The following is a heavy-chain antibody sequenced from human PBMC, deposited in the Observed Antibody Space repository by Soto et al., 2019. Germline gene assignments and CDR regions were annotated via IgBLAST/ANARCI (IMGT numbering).Heavy chain of an antibody. CDR2: IIPILGIA. Sequence: QVQLVQSGAAVKKPGSSVKVSCKASGGTFSSYTISWVRQAPGQGLEWMGRIIPILGIANYAQKFQGRVTITADKSTSTAYMELSSLRSEDTAVYYCARGDYYDSSGYYDLGDYWGQGTLVTVSS. CDR3: ARGDYYDSSGYYDLGDY. D-gene: IGHD3-22*01. CDR1: GGTFSSYT. J-gene: IGHJ4*02. V-gene: IGHV1-69*02.